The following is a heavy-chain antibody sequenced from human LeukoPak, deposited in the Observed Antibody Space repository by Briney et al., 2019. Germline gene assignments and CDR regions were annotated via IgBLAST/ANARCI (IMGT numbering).Heavy chain of an antibody. V-gene: IGHV3-21*04. Sequence: GGSLRLSCAASGFTFSSYSMNWVRQAPGKGLEWVSSISSSSSYIYYADSVKGRFTISRDNAKNSLYLQMNSLRAEDTALYYCARVPPSLAAAQNWGQGTLVTVSS. CDR2: ISSSSSYI. CDR3: ARVPPSLAAAQN. D-gene: IGHD6-13*01. CDR1: GFTFSSYS. J-gene: IGHJ4*02.